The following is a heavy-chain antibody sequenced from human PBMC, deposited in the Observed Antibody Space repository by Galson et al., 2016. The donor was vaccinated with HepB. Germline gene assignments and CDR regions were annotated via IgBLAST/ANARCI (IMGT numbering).Heavy chain of an antibody. CDR3: VRDQDWGFDD. CDR1: GFNLRSYS. V-gene: IGHV3-48*02. J-gene: IGHJ4*02. Sequence: SLRLSCAASGFNLRSYSMNWVRQAPGKGLEWISYIRSRDSTILYADSVKGRFTISEDNAKDSLYLQMNSLRDEDTAVYYCVRDQDWGFDDWGQGTLVTVSS. CDR2: IRSRDSTI. D-gene: IGHD7-27*01.